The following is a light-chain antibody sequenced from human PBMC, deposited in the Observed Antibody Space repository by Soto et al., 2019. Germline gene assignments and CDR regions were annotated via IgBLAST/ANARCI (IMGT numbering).Light chain of an antibody. Sequence: EIVLTQSPGTLSLSPGEGATLACRASQTISSNFLAWYQQKPGQAPRLLIYGVSIRATGIPDRFSGSGSGTDFTLTISRLAPEDFAVYYCQQCGSSPWTFGQGTTVEIK. V-gene: IGKV3-20*01. CDR1: QTISSNF. CDR3: QQCGSSPWT. CDR2: GVS. J-gene: IGKJ1*01.